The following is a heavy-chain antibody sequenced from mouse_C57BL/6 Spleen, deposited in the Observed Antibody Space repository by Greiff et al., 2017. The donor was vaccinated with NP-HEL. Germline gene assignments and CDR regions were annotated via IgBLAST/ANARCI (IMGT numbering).Heavy chain of an antibody. CDR3: ARQDYANAMDY. Sequence: EVKLVESGGGLVQPGGSLKLSCAASGFTFSDYYMYWVRQTPEKRLEWVAYISNGGGSTYYPDTVKGRFTISRDNAKNTLYLQMSRLKSEDTAMYYCARQDYANAMDYWGQGTSVTVSS. CDR2: ISNGGGST. CDR1: GFTFSDYY. D-gene: IGHD2-4*01. V-gene: IGHV5-12*01. J-gene: IGHJ4*01.